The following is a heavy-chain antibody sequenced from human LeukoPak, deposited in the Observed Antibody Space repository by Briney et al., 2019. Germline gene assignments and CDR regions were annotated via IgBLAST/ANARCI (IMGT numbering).Heavy chain of an antibody. V-gene: IGHV3-23*01. CDR2: FGGTVGDV. D-gene: IGHD5-24*01. J-gene: IGHJ4*02. Sequence: GGSLRLSCAASGFAFSVNAMAWVRQAPGQGLEWVAAFGGTVGDVNSADSVMGRFTISRDNSKGILYLQMNSLRAEDTAVYYCAKGIFRWAFDFWGQGTLVTVSS. CDR3: AKGIFRWAFDF. CDR1: GFAFSVNA.